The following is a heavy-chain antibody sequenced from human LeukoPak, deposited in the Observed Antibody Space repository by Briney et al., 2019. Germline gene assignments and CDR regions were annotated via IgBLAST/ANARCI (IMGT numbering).Heavy chain of an antibody. V-gene: IGHV6-1*01. CDR1: GDSVSSNSAA. D-gene: IGHD6-13*01. CDR3: ARGPGHRKNIAAAGSFFDP. J-gene: IGHJ5*02. CDR2: TYYRSKWYN. Sequence: SQTLSLTCAISGDSVSSNSAAWNWIRQSPSRGLEWLGRTYYRSKWYNDYAVSVKSRITINPDTSKNQFSLQLNSVTPEDTAVYYCARGPGHRKNIAAAGSFFDPWGQGTLVTVSS.